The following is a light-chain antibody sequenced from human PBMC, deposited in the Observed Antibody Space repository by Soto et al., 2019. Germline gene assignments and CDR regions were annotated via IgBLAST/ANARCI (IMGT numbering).Light chain of an antibody. V-gene: IGKV3-15*01. Sequence: IVLTQSPGTLSVSPGEITTLSCRASQSVGSDLAWYQQKRGQAPRLLIYGASTRAAGVPARFSGSGSGTDFTLTISNLQTEDFAVYYCQQYNKWPRTFGQGTKVDI. CDR3: QQYNKWPRT. CDR1: QSVGSD. CDR2: GAS. J-gene: IGKJ1*01.